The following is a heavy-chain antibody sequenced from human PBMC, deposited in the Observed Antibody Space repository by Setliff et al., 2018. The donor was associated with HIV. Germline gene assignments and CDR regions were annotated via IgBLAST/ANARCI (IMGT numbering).Heavy chain of an antibody. J-gene: IGHJ5*01. CDR2: IDWDDDK. CDR1: GFSLSISGVC. Sequence: SGPPLVNPTQTLTLTCTFSGFSLSISGVCVNWIRQPPGKALEWLARIDWDDDKYYSTSLKTRLTISKDTSKNQVVLTMTNMDPVDTATYYCARIIAGPDYFDSWGQGILVTVSS. CDR3: ARIIAGPDYFDS. D-gene: IGHD2-21*01. V-gene: IGHV2-70*11.